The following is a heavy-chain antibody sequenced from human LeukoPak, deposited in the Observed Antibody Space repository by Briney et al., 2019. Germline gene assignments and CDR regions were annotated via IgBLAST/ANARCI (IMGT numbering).Heavy chain of an antibody. CDR1: GGSVSSGSYY. Sequence: SETLSLTCTVSGGSVSSGSYYWSWIRRPPGKGLEWIAYIYYSGSTNYNPSLKSRVTISVDTSKNQFSLKLSSVTAADTAVYYCASYHYSNDAFDIWGQGTMVTVSS. J-gene: IGHJ3*02. CDR2: IYYSGST. V-gene: IGHV4-61*01. D-gene: IGHD2-15*01. CDR3: ASYHYSNDAFDI.